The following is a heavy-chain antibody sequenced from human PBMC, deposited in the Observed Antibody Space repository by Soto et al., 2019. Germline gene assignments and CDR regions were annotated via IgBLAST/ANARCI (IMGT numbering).Heavy chain of an antibody. J-gene: IGHJ3*02. V-gene: IGHV3-15*01. CDR3: TKELRHSSGWYGAFDI. CDR1: GFTVSNAW. D-gene: IGHD6-19*01. CDR2: IKSKTDGGTT. Sequence: PGGSLRLSXAASGFTVSNAWMNWVRQAPGKGLEWVGRIKSKTDGGTTDHPAPVQGRFTISRDDSKNTLYLQMNSLKTEDTAIYYRTKELRHSSGWYGAFDIWGQGTMVTVSS.